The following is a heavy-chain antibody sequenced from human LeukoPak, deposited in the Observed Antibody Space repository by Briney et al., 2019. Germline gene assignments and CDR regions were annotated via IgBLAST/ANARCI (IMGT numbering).Heavy chain of an antibody. Sequence: GGSLRLSCAASGFTFSSYWMHWVRQAPGKGLVWVSRIKSDGSYTNYADSVKGRFTISRDNAKNTLYLQMNSLRAEDTAVYYCATLGTMVRGVIMDYWGQGTLVTVSS. CDR1: GFTFSSYW. J-gene: IGHJ4*02. V-gene: IGHV3-74*01. CDR3: ATLGTMVRGVIMDY. D-gene: IGHD3-10*01. CDR2: IKSDGSYT.